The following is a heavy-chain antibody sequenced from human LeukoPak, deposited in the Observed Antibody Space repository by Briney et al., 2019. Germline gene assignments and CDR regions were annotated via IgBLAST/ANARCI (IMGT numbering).Heavy chain of an antibody. J-gene: IGHJ4*02. CDR1: GFTFSDYE. CDR2: ISGSGTTI. V-gene: IGHV3-48*03. D-gene: IGHD5-24*01. Sequence: GGSLRLSCAASGFTFSDYEINWVRQAPGKGLEWVSYISGSGTTIYYADSVKGRFTVSRDNAKNSLYLQMNSLRAEDTAVYYCARERWLQPDYWGQGTLVTVSS. CDR3: ARERWLQPDY.